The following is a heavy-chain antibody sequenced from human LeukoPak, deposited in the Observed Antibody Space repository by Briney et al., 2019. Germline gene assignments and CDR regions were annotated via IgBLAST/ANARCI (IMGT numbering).Heavy chain of an antibody. CDR2: IKSKGDGETT. D-gene: IGHD1-26*01. Sequence: PGGSLRLSCAASGFTFTNAWMTWVRQAPGKGLEWVGRIKSKGDGETTDYASFVKGRFSMSRDDSRATMYLQMYILEAEDTAVYYCTTDLGATMIRRVIVSWGQGALVTVSS. J-gene: IGHJ4*02. CDR3: TTDLGATMIRRVIVS. CDR1: GFTFTNAW. V-gene: IGHV3-15*05.